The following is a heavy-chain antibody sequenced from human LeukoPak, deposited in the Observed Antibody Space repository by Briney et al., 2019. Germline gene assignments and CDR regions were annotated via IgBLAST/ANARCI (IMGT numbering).Heavy chain of an antibody. CDR3: ARAPDYGDFPFDY. D-gene: IGHD4-17*01. J-gene: IGHJ4*02. Sequence: SVKVSCKASGGTFSSYAISWVRQAPGQGLEWMGEIIPIFGTANYAQKFQGRVTITADESTSTAYMELSSLRSEDTAVYYCARAPDYGDFPFDYWGQGTLVTVSS. V-gene: IGHV1-69*13. CDR1: GGTFSSYA. CDR2: IIPIFGTA.